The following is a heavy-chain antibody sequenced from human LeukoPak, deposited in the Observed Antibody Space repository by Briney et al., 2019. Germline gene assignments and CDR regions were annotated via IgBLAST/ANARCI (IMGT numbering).Heavy chain of an antibody. CDR1: GGSISSYY. CDR2: IYYSGST. D-gene: IGHD6-13*01. V-gene: IGHV4-59*01. J-gene: IGHJ4*02. Sequence: SETLSLTCTVSGGSISSYYWSWIRQPPGKGLEWIGYIYYSGSTNYNPSLKSRVTISVDTSKDQFSLKLSSVTAADTAVYYCARDTGSSSVWGQGTLVTVSS. CDR3: ARDTGSSSV.